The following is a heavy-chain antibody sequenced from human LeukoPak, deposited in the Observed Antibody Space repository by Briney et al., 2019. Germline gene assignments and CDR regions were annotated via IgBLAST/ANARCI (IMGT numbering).Heavy chain of an antibody. V-gene: IGHV4-38-2*01. D-gene: IGHD3-22*01. J-gene: IGHJ4*02. Sequence: SETLSLTCAVSGYSITTVYWWGLIRPTPGGGLEWIGSLHHSGITSYNPSLKSRVTISVDTSKNQFSLRLTSVTAADTAVYYCARVGGSDSTGHYSVDYWGQGTLVTVSS. CDR2: LHHSGIT. CDR1: GYSITTVYW. CDR3: ARVGGSDSTGHYSVDY.